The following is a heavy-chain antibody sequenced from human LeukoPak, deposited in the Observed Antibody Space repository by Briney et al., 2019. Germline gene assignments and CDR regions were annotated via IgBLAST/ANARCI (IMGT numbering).Heavy chain of an antibody. CDR2: ISGSGGST. V-gene: IGHV3-23*01. CDR3: ATHYCSSSSCYPDY. Sequence: GGSLRLSCAASGFTFSSYAMSWVRQAPGKGLEWVSAISGSGGSTYYADSVKGRFTISRDNSKNTLYLQMNSLRAEDTAVYYCATHYCSSSSCYPDYWGQGTLVTVSS. CDR1: GFTFSSYA. D-gene: IGHD2-2*01. J-gene: IGHJ4*02.